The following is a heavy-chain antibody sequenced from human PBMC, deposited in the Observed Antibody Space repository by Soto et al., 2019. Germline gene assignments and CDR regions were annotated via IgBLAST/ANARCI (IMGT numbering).Heavy chain of an antibody. CDR1: GGTFSSYA. D-gene: IGHD5-12*01. Sequence: SVKVSCKASGGTFSSYAISWVRQAPGQGLEWMGGIIPIFGTANYAQKFQGRVTITADESTSTAYMELSSLRSEDTAVYYCARERGRDGYRSHYYFDYWGQGTLVTVSP. CDR2: IIPIFGTA. V-gene: IGHV1-69*13. J-gene: IGHJ4*02. CDR3: ARERGRDGYRSHYYFDY.